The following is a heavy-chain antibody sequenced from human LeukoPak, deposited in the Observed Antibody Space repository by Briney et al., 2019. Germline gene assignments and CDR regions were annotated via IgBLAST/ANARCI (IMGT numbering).Heavy chain of an antibody. V-gene: IGHV5-51*01. CDR2: IYPGDSRT. Sequence: GESLKISCMGIGYSFTSYWIGWVRQMPGKGMEWMGVIYPGDSRTRYNPSFQGQVTISVDKSISTAYLQWVSLKASDTAMYYCACRKLTSTWSYPWGQGTLVTVSS. J-gene: IGHJ5*02. CDR1: GYSFTSYW. CDR3: ACRKLTSTWSYP. D-gene: IGHD1-14*01.